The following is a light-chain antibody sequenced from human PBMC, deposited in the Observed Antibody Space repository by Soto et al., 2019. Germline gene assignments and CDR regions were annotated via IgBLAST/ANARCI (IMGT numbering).Light chain of an antibody. V-gene: IGKV1-5*01. Sequence: DIQMTQSPSTLSASVGDRVTITCRASQSISSWLAWYQQKPGKAPKLLIYDASSLESGVPSRLSGSVSGTEFTLTISSLQPDDFATYYCQQYNSYPWTFGQGTKVEIK. J-gene: IGKJ1*01. CDR2: DAS. CDR3: QQYNSYPWT. CDR1: QSISSW.